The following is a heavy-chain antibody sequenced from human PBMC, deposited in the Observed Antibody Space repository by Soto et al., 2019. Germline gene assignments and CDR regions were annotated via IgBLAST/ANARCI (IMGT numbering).Heavy chain of an antibody. CDR3: ARLYYYDSSGPGWGAFDI. J-gene: IGHJ3*02. CDR2: IYPGDSDT. CDR1: GYSFTSYW. Sequence: PXESLKISCKGSGYSFTSYWIGWVRQMPGKGLEWMGIIYPGDSDTRYSPSFQGQVTISADKSISTAYLQWSSLKASDTAMYYCARLYYYDSSGPGWGAFDIWGQGTMVTVSS. V-gene: IGHV5-51*01. D-gene: IGHD3-22*01.